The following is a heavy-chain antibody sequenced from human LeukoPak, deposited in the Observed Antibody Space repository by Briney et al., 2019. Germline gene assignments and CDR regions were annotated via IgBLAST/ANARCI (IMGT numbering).Heavy chain of an antibody. CDR2: IKQDGSEK. Sequence: GGSLRLSCVASGFTFSSYAMSWVRQAPGKGLEWVANIKQDGSEKYYVDSVKGRFTISRDNAKNSLYLQMNSLRAEDTAVYYCARVSSSWWLWYFDLWGRGTLVTVSS. CDR1: GFTFSSYA. D-gene: IGHD6-13*01. CDR3: ARVSSSWWLWYFDL. V-gene: IGHV3-7*01. J-gene: IGHJ2*01.